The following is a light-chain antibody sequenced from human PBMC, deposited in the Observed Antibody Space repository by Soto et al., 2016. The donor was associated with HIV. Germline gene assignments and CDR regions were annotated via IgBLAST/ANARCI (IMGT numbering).Light chain of an antibody. J-gene: IGLJ2*01. V-gene: IGLV3-21*02. CDR3: QVWDIRSDVV. Sequence: SYVLTQPPSVSVAPGETATITCGGNNIGSEAVHWYQQKPGQAPMVVVYDDSGRPSGIPERFSGSNSGNTATLTISRVEAGDEADYYCQVWDIRSDVVFGGGTKLTVL. CDR1: NIGSEA. CDR2: DDS.